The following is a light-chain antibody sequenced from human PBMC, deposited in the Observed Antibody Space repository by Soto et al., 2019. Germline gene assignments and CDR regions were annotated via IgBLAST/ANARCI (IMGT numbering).Light chain of an antibody. Sequence: QSVLTQPPSASGSPGQSVTFSCTGTHSDIGAYNYVSWYRQYPDKAPKLLVYQVFKRPSHVPDLFSGSKSGNTASLTVSGLQAEDEAVYYCSSYAGSLVVFGGGTKLTVL. V-gene: IGLV2-8*01. J-gene: IGLJ2*01. CDR2: QVF. CDR3: SSYAGSLVV. CDR1: HSDIGAYNY.